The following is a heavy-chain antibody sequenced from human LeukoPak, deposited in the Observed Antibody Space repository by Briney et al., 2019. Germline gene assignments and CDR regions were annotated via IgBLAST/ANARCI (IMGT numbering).Heavy chain of an antibody. J-gene: IGHJ4*02. V-gene: IGHV3-30*02. CDR1: GFTFSSYG. CDR3: VKDPIAAVGTRGFDY. CDR2: IRYDATKS. Sequence: GGSLRLSCAASGFTFSSYGMHWVRQAPGKGLEWVAFIRYDATKSYYVDSVRGRSTLSRDNSKNTVYLQMNSLRVEDTAVYHCVKDPIAAVGTRGFDYWGQGTLVAVSS. D-gene: IGHD6-13*01.